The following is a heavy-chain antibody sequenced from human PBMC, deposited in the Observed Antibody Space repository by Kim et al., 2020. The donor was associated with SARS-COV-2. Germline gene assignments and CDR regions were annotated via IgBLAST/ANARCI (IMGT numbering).Heavy chain of an antibody. CDR1: GFTFGTYA. CDR2: ISSNGAGT. CDR3: ARLMTTVTTSPIDY. J-gene: IGHJ4*02. D-gene: IGHD4-17*01. Sequence: GGSLRLSCAASGFTFGTYAMGWVRQAPGKGLEWISSISSNGAGTYYADSVKGRFTISRDNAKNSLYLQMNSLRAEDTAVYYCARLMTTVTTSPIDYWGQG. V-gene: IGHV3-21*05.